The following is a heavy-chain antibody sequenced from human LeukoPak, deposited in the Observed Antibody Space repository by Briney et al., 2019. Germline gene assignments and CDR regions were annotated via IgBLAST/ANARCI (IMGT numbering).Heavy chain of an antibody. V-gene: IGHV4-59*01. CDR1: GGSISDYY. D-gene: IGHD3-22*01. Sequence: PSETLSLTCGVSGGSISDYYWTWIRQPPGKGLEWIGYIYFIGRAKIHPSLKSRVTLSVDTSKNQFSLRLNSVTAADTAVYFCARGPYSYDSSGAFDIWGQGTMVTVSS. CDR2: IYFIGRA. J-gene: IGHJ3*02. CDR3: ARGPYSYDSSGAFDI.